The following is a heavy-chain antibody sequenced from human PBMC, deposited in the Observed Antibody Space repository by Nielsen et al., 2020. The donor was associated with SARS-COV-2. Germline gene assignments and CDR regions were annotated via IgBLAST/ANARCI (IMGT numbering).Heavy chain of an antibody. D-gene: IGHD2-8*02. CDR1: GFSFSDCS. Sequence: GGSLRLSCAASGFSFSDCSMNWVRQASGRGLEWVSSISSSSSYIYYADSVKGRFTISRDNAKNSLYLQMNSLRAEDTAVYYCAPSPGQDAFDIWGQGTMVTVSS. CDR2: ISSSSSYI. J-gene: IGHJ3*02. CDR3: APSPGQDAFDI. V-gene: IGHV3-21*01.